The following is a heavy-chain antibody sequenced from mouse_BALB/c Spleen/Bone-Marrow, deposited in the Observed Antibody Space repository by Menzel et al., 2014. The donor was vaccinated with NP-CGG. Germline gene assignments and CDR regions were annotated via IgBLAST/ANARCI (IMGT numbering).Heavy chain of an antibody. J-gene: IGHJ4*01. CDR2: INPSNGGT. V-gene: IGHV1S81*02. CDR3: TRRSLLSDYYSMDC. D-gene: IGHD2-10*01. Sequence: AQLLLLVAVLETSGASVTLSCKPSGYTFTSYYLYWVKQRPGQGLEWFGEINPSNGGTNFNERFKSKASLTVDKSSSTAYMQLNSLTSEDSAVYYCTRRSLLSDYYSMDCRGQGTPV. CDR1: GYTFTSYY.